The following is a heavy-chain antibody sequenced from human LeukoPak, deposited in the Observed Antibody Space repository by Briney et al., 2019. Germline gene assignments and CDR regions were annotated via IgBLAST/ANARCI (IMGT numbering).Heavy chain of an antibody. Sequence: GGSLRLSCAASGFTFSTYGMLWVRQAPGQGPEWVSAIGGSGDRTDYADSVKGRFTISRDNSKDTLYLQMDSLRTEDTAVYYCARDHSNFAYFQHWGQGTLVTVSS. J-gene: IGHJ1*01. CDR2: IGGSGDRT. CDR3: ARDHSNFAYFQH. CDR1: GFTFSTYG. V-gene: IGHV3-23*01. D-gene: IGHD4-11*01.